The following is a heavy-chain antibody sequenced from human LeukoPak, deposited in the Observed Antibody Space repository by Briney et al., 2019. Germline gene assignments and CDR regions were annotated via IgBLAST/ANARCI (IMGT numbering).Heavy chain of an antibody. CDR1: GGSISSSSYY. CDR3: ARSPGIAAAGANWFDP. CDR2: IYYSGST. J-gene: IGHJ5*02. Sequence: PSETLSLTCTVSGGSISSSSYYWGWIRQPPGKGLEWIGSIYYSGSTYYNPSLKSRVTISVDTSKNQFSLKLSSVTTADTAVYYCARSPGIAAAGANWFDPWGQGTLVTVSS. D-gene: IGHD6-13*01. V-gene: IGHV4-39*01.